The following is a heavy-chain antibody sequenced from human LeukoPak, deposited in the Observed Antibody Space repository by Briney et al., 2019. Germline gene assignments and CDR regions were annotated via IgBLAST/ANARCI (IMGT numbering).Heavy chain of an antibody. V-gene: IGHV3-48*03. CDR3: ARGEQLNYFVY. J-gene: IGHJ4*02. D-gene: IGHD1-26*01. CDR1: GFTFSSYE. Sequence: PGGFLRLSCAASGFTFSSYEMSWVRQAPGKGLEWLSYISSSGSVEKYADSVKGRFTISRDNAKNSLYLQMYSLRAEDTAVYYCARGEQLNYFVYWGQGALVTVSS. CDR2: ISSSGSVE.